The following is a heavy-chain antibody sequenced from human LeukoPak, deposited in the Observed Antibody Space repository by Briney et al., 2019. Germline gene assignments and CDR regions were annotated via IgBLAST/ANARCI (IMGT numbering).Heavy chain of an antibody. CDR3: ASSKGSITMVRGVIDGGYFDY. CDR2: IYYSGST. V-gene: IGHV4-39*01. D-gene: IGHD3-10*01. J-gene: IGHJ4*02. Sequence: SETLSLTCTVSGVSISSSSYYWGWIRQPPGKGLEWIGSIYYSGSTYYNPSLKSRVTISVDTSKNQFSLKLSSVTAADTAVYYCASSKGSITMVRGVIDGGYFDYWGQGTLVTVSS. CDR1: GVSISSSSYY.